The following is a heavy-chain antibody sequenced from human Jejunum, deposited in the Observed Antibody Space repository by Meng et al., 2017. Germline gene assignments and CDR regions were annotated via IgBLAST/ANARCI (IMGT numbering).Heavy chain of an antibody. CDR1: GYMFTGHG. V-gene: IGHV1-18*01. D-gene: IGHD6-13*01. Sequence: VQVGTGVEKAGGSVEVSCKASGYMFTGHGIFWVRQAPGLGPEWIGWVSAYNGNTKYAQKFQGRVTMTTETSTTTAYMELRSLRSDDTAVYYCTRGRISSNWDTFGYWGQGTLVTVSS. CDR2: VSAYNGNT. J-gene: IGHJ4*02. CDR3: TRGRISSNWDTFGY.